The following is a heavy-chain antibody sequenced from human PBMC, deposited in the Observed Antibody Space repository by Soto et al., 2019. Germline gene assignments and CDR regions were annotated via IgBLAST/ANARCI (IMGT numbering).Heavy chain of an antibody. CDR2: IHPAGQPI. CDR1: GFTFSSSE. Sequence: PGGSLRLSCVASGFTFSSSEMYWVRQAPGKGLEWVSYIHPAGQPIFYADSVKGRLTISRDNAENSLYLQMNNLRAEDTAVYYCARRGRRWGQGTMVTVSS. J-gene: IGHJ3*01. D-gene: IGHD2-15*01. CDR3: ARRGRR. V-gene: IGHV3-48*03.